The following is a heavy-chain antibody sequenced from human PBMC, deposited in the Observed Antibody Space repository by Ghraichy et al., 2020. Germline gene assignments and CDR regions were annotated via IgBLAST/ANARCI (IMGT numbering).Heavy chain of an antibody. CDR3: AREYSSGLFDY. V-gene: IGHV3-53*01. CDR1: GFTVSSNY. CDR2: IYSGGST. D-gene: IGHD6-19*01. J-gene: IGHJ4*02. Sequence: GSLRLSCAASGFTVSSNYMSWVRQAPGKGLEWVSVIYSGGSTYYADSVKVRFTISRDNSKNTLYLQMNSLRAEDTAVYYCAREYSSGLFDYWGQGTLVTVSS.